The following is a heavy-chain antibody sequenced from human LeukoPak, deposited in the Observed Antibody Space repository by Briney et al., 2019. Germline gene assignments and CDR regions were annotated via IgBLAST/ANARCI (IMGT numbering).Heavy chain of an antibody. CDR1: GGSISSYY. J-gene: IGHJ5*02. CDR2: IHYSGST. V-gene: IGHV4-59*01. D-gene: IGHD6-13*01. Sequence: SETLSLTCTVSGGSISSYYWSWIRQPPGKRLEWIGYIHYSGSTNYNPSLKSRVTISVDTSKNQFSLKLSSVTAADTAVYYCARYMMQLGNWFDPWGQGTLVTVSS. CDR3: ARYMMQLGNWFDP.